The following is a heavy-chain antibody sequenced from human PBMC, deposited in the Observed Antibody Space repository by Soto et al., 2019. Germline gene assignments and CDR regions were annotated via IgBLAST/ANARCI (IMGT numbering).Heavy chain of an antibody. CDR3: TLHSSSSGDY. CDR2: IRSKANSYAT. V-gene: IGHV3-73*02. Sequence: EVQLVESGGGLVQPGGSLKLSCAASGFTFSGSAMHWVRQASGKGLEWVGRIRSKANSYATAYAASVNGRFTISRDDSKNTAYLQMNSLKTEDTAVYYCTLHSSSSGDYWGQGTLVTVSS. D-gene: IGHD6-6*01. J-gene: IGHJ4*02. CDR1: GFTFSGSA.